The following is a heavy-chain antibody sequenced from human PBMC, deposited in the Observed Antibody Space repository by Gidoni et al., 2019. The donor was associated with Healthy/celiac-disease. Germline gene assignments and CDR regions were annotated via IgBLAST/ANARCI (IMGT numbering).Heavy chain of an antibody. V-gene: IGHV1-18*04. CDR1: GYTFTSYG. CDR2: ISAYNGNT. J-gene: IGHJ4*02. D-gene: IGHD5-12*01. Sequence: QVQLVQSGAEVKKPGASLKVSCKASGYTFTSYGISWVRQAPGQGLERMGWISAYNGNTNYAQKLQGRVTMTTDTSTSTAYMELRSLRSDDTAVYYCAREITAIEMATISYFDYWGQGTLVTVSS. CDR3: AREITAIEMATISYFDY.